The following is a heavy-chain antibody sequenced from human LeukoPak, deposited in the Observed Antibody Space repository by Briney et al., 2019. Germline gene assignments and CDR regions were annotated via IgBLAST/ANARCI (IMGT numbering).Heavy chain of an antibody. CDR1: GGSISSGGYY. D-gene: IGHD1-1*01. Sequence: SETLSLTCTVSGGSISSGGYYWSWIRQHPGKGLEWIGYIYYSGSTYYNPSLKSRVTISVDTSKNQFSLKLGPVTAADTAVYYCAREERTLHYYYGMDVWGQGTTVTVSS. J-gene: IGHJ6*02. CDR2: IYYSGST. CDR3: AREERTLHYYYGMDV. V-gene: IGHV4-31*03.